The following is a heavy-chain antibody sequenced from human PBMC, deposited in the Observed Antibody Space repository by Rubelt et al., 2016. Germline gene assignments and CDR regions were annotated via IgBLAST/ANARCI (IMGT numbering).Heavy chain of an antibody. V-gene: IGHV3-9*01. J-gene: IGHJ4*02. CDR1: GFNFDDYA. CDR2: ISWNSGSI. Sequence: GRSLRLSCAASGFNFDDYAMHWVRQAPGKGLEWVSGISWNSGSIGYAEYVKGRFNISRDNAKNSLYLQMNSLRAEDTALYYCARDGIMITFGGEDRSDYWGQGTLVTVSS. D-gene: IGHD3-16*01. CDR3: ARDGIMITFGGEDRSDY.